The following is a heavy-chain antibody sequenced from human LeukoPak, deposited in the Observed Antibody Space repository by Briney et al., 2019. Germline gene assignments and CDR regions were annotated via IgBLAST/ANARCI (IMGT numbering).Heavy chain of an antibody. Sequence: PSETLSLTCTVSGGSISSYYWSWIRQPPGKGLEWIGYIYYSGSTNYNPSLKSRVTISVDTSKNQFSLKLSSVTAADTAVYYCAREDCSGDGCYSFDYWGQGTLATVFS. J-gene: IGHJ4*02. D-gene: IGHD2-15*01. CDR1: GGSISSYY. V-gene: IGHV4-59*01. CDR2: IYYSGST. CDR3: AREDCSGDGCYSFDY.